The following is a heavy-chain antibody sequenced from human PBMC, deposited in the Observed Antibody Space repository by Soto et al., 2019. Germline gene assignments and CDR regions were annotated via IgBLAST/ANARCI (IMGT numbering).Heavy chain of an antibody. V-gene: IGHV3-15*07. CDR1: GFTFSNAW. Sequence: GGSLRLSCAASGFTFSNAWMNWVRQGPGKGLEWVGRVKSKVDGETIDYAAPVKGRFTISRDDSRNTVYLQMNSLSTEDTAMYYCAADLPDWGAYAFDYWGQGALVTVSS. D-gene: IGHD3-16*01. CDR2: VKSKVDGETI. CDR3: AADLPDWGAYAFDY. J-gene: IGHJ4*02.